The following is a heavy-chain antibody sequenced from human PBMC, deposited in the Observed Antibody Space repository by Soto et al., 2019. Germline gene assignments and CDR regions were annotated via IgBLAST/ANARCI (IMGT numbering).Heavy chain of an antibody. V-gene: IGHV3-48*03. CDR2: ISDDGASI. Sequence: GGSLRLSCEASGFSFSSFAMNWVRQSPGRGLEWVSYISDDGASIYYADSLKGRFTISRDNAKNSLSLQMNNLRAEDTAVYYCARENSVQAWLHHFDHWGLGTLVTVSS. CDR3: ARENSVQAWLHHFDH. CDR1: GFSFSSFA. D-gene: IGHD5-18*01. J-gene: IGHJ4*02.